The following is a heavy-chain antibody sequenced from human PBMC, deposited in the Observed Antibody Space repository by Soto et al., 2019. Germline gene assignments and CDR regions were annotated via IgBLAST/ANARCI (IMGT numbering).Heavy chain of an antibody. Sequence: SETLSLTCAVYGGSFSGYYWSWIRQPPGKGLEWIGEINHSGSINYNPSLKSRVTISVDTSKNQFSLKLSSVTAADTAVYYCARVVLRFLEWSFDYWGQGTLVTVSS. D-gene: IGHD3-3*01. CDR2: INHSGSI. CDR1: GGSFSGYY. J-gene: IGHJ4*02. V-gene: IGHV4-34*01. CDR3: ARVVLRFLEWSFDY.